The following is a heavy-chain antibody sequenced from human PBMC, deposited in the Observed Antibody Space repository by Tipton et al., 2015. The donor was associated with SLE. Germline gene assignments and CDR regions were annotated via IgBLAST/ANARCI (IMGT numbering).Heavy chain of an antibody. CDR2: IIPIFGTT. J-gene: IGHJ3*02. CDR1: GGAFTSYP. D-gene: IGHD1-26*01. Sequence: QVQLVQSGAEVKKPGSSVKVSCKASGGAFTSYPVSWVRQAPGQGLEWMGVIIPIFGTTKFEQNFQGRVTITTDESTSTVYMELSSLRSEDTAVYYCARVDSGSSRFWDIWGQGTMVTVSS. CDR3: ARVDSGSSRFWDI. V-gene: IGHV1-69*01.